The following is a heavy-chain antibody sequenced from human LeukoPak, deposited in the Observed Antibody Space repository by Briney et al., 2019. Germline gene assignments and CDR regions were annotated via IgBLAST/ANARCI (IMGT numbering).Heavy chain of an antibody. V-gene: IGHV3-53*01. CDR2: IYSGGST. CDR1: GFTVRSNY. D-gene: IGHD6-19*01. Sequence: GGSLRLSCAAPGFTVRSNYMSWVRQAPGKGLEWVSVIYSGGSTYYADSVKGRFTISRDNSKNTLYLQMNSLRAEDTAVYYCAKLYSSCWYYIDYWGQGTLVTVSS. J-gene: IGHJ4*02. CDR3: AKLYSSCWYYIDY.